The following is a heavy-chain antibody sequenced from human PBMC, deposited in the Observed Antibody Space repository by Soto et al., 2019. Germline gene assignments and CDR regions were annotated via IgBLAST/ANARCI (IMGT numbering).Heavy chain of an antibody. J-gene: IGHJ4*02. CDR1: GFSLSASGVG. Sequence: SGPTLVNPTQTLTLTCTFSGFSLSASGVGVGWIRQPPGKALEWLVFIYWDDSRRYNPSLKDRLTITKDTSKNQVVLTMTNVEPVDTATYYCAFQKKQLHFFDYWGQGTFVTVSS. CDR2: IYWDDSR. CDR3: AFQKKQLHFFDY. D-gene: IGHD1-1*01. V-gene: IGHV2-5*02.